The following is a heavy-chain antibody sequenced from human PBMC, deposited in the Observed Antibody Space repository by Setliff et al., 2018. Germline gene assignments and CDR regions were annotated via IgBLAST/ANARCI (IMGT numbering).Heavy chain of an antibody. Sequence: GGSLRLSCAASGFTFSSYAMHWVRQAPGKGLEWVAVISYDGSNKYYADSVKGRFTISRDNSKNTLYLQTNSLRAEDTAVYYCAREGYQLLPDYWGQGTLVTVSS. V-gene: IGHV3-30*04. J-gene: IGHJ4*02. CDR2: ISYDGSNK. D-gene: IGHD2-2*01. CDR3: AREGYQLLPDY. CDR1: GFTFSSYA.